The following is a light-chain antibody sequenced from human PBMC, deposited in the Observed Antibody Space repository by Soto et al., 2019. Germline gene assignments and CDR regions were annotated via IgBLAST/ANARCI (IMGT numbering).Light chain of an antibody. CDR2: DVT. V-gene: IGLV2-14*03. J-gene: IGLJ3*02. Sequence: QSVLTQPASVSGSPGQSITISCTGTSSDVGAYNYVSWYQQLPEKAPKLMIYDVTYRPSGVSNRFSGSKSGNTASLTISGLQAEDEADYFCSSYTTSSTLVFGGGTKLTVL. CDR1: SSDVGAYNY. CDR3: SSYTTSSTLV.